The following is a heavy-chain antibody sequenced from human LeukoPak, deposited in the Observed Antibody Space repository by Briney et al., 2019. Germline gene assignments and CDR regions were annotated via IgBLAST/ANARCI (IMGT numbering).Heavy chain of an antibody. CDR2: ISSSSNFI. CDR3: AKDIGSTKTQGPDY. V-gene: IGHV3-21*04. CDR1: GFTFSYAW. Sequence: KAGGSLRLSCAASGFTFSYAWMNWVRQAPGKGLEWVSSISSSSNFIYYADSVKGRFTISRDNSKNTLYLQMNSLRAEDTALYYCAKDIGSTKTQGPDYWGQGTLDTVSS. J-gene: IGHJ4*02. D-gene: IGHD1-26*01.